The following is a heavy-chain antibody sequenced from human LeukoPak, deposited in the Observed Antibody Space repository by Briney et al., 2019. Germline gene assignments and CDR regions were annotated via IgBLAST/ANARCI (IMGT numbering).Heavy chain of an antibody. CDR3: ARGPSLGAARPFDP. Sequence: ASVKVSFKASGYTFTVYYMHWVRQAPGQGLEWMGWINPNSGGTNYAQKFQGRVTMTRDTSISTAYMELSRLRSDDTAVYYCARGPSLGAARPFDPWGQGTLVTVSS. CDR1: GYTFTVYY. V-gene: IGHV1-2*02. CDR2: INPNSGGT. D-gene: IGHD6-6*01. J-gene: IGHJ5*02.